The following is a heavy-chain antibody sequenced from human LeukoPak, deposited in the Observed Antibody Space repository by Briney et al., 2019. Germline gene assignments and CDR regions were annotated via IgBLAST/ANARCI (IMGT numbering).Heavy chain of an antibody. CDR2: IYSGGST. D-gene: IGHD2-15*01. J-gene: IGHJ4*02. CDR3: AREGYCSNGSCYSDY. Sequence: GGSLRLSCAASGFTVSSNHMSWVRQAPGKGLEWVSVIYSGGSTYYADSVKGRFTISRDNSNNTLYLQMNSLRVEDTAVHYCAREGYCSNGSCYSDYWGQGTLVTVSS. V-gene: IGHV3-66*01. CDR1: GFTVSSNH.